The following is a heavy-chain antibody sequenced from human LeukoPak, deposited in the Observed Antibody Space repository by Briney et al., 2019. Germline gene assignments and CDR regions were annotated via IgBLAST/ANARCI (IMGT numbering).Heavy chain of an antibody. CDR2: IIAIFGTA. V-gene: IGHV1-69*06. J-gene: IGHJ5*02. D-gene: IGHD5-18*01. Sequence: GASVKVSCTASGGTFSSYAINWVRQAPGQGLEWMGGIIAIFGTANYAQKFQGRVTITADKSTSTAYMELSSLRSEDTAVYYCATHTNTAMVINHWGQGTLVTVSS. CDR3: ATHTNTAMVINH. CDR1: GGTFSSYA.